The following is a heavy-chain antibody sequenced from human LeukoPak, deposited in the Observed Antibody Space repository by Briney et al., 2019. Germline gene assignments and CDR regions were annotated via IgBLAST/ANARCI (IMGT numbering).Heavy chain of an antibody. V-gene: IGHV3-48*01. CDR1: GFTFSSYS. CDR2: ISPSGSPI. D-gene: IGHD4-17*01. CDR3: ARGSDYRVLSWFDP. Sequence: PGGSLRLSCAASGFTFSSYSMNWVRQAPGKGLEWVSYISPSGSPIYHADSVKGRFTISRDTAKNSLYLQMNSLRAEDTAVYYCARGSDYRVLSWFDPWGQGTLVTVSS. J-gene: IGHJ5*02.